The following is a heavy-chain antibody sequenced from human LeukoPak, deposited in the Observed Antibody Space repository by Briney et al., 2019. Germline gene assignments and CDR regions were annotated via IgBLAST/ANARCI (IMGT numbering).Heavy chain of an antibody. Sequence: PGGSLRLSCAASGFTVSSNYMSWVRQAPGKGLEWVSVIYSGGSTYYADSVKGRFTISRDNSKNTLYLQMNSLRAEDTAVYYCARDRGYYDSSGYLNPFDYWGQGTLVTVSS. CDR1: GFTVSSNY. CDR2: IYSGGST. V-gene: IGHV3-66*01. CDR3: ARDRGYYDSSGYLNPFDY. D-gene: IGHD3-22*01. J-gene: IGHJ4*02.